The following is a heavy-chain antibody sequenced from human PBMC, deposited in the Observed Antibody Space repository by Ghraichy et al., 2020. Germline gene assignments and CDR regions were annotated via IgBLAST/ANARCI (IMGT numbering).Heavy chain of an antibody. J-gene: IGHJ5*02. CDR2: IYYSGST. CDR3: ARDLAGSYYMFDP. D-gene: IGHD1-26*01. V-gene: IGHV4-59*01. CDR1: GGSISSYY. Sequence: SETLSLTCTVSGGSISSYYWSWIRQPPGKGLEWIGYIYYSGSTNYNPSLKSRVTISVDTSKNQFSLKLSSVTAADTAVYYCARDLAGSYYMFDPWGQGTLVTVSS.